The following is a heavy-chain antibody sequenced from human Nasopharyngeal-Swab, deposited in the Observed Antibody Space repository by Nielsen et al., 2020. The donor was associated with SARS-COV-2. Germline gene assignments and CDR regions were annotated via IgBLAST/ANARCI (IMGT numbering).Heavy chain of an antibody. CDR3: ATGYDRSKIGY. D-gene: IGHD3-22*01. V-gene: IGHV4-34*01. CDR2: TTHSEGT. J-gene: IGHJ1*01. Sequence: RQAPGKGLEWIGETTHSEGTNYNPSLKRRVTISEDASKNQFSLRLNSVTAADTAVYYCATGYDRSKIGYWGQGILVTVSS.